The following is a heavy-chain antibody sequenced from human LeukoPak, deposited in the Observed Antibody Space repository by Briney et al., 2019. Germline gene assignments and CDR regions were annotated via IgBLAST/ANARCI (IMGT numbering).Heavy chain of an antibody. V-gene: IGHV4-39*01. CDR3: ARHRARYSSGWYFDY. J-gene: IGHJ4*02. CDR2: IYYTGST. D-gene: IGHD6-19*01. CDR1: GGSISSSPYY. Sequence: SETLSLTRNVSGGSISSSPYYWGWIRQPPGKVLEWIGSIYYTGSTYYNPSLHSRVTISVDTSKNQFTLKLSSVTAADTAVYYCARHRARYSSGWYFDYWGQGTLVTVSS.